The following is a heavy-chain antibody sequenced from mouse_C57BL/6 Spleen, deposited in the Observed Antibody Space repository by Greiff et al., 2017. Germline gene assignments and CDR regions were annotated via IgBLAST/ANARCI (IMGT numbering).Heavy chain of an antibody. Sequence: QVHVKQPGAELVMPGASVKLSCKASGYTFTSYWMHWVKQRPGQGLEWIGEIDPSDSYTNYNQKFKGKSTLTVDKSSSTAYMQLSSLTSEDSAVYYCARRYSNYGDFDYWGQGTTLTVSS. V-gene: IGHV1-69*01. CDR2: IDPSDSYT. CDR1: GYTFTSYW. CDR3: ARRYSNYGDFDY. D-gene: IGHD2-5*01. J-gene: IGHJ2*01.